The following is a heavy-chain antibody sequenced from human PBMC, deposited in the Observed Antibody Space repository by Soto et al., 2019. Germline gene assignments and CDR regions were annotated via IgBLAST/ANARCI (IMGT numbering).Heavy chain of an antibody. Sequence: GGSLRLSCAGSGFVFSDYGMHWVRQAPGKGLEWVAFITNDGNNEIYGDSVKGRFTISRGRTTNTVDLLMNSLRPEDTGVYYSAKEGPAGASHFYYGLDVWGQGTTVTVSS. J-gene: IGHJ6*02. V-gene: IGHV3-30*02. CDR2: ITNDGNNE. CDR3: AKEGPAGASHFYYGLDV. CDR1: GFVFSDYG.